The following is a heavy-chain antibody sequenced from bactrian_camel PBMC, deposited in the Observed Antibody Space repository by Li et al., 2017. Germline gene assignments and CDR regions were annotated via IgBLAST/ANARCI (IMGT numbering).Heavy chain of an antibody. V-gene: IGHV3-2*01. CDR1: GFTFSRHY. J-gene: IGHJ4*01. D-gene: IGHD6*01. CDR3: LGTYGAS. Sequence: HVQLVESGGGLVQPGGSLRISCVTSGFTFSRHYMSWVRQAPGKGLEWVSSIYRDGSITYYRDSVKGRFTISRDNAKNTVYLQMNSLNSGDTALYYCLGTYGASWGQGTQVTVS. CDR2: IYRDGSIT.